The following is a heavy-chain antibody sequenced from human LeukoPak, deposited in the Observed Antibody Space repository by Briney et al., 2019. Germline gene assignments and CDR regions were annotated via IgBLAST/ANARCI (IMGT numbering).Heavy chain of an antibody. CDR2: IYSGGST. CDR1: GFTFSSCA. D-gene: IGHD4-17*01. J-gene: IGHJ3*02. V-gene: IGHV3-53*01. Sequence: GGSLRLSCAASGFTFSSCAMGWVRQAPGKGLEWVSVIYSGGSTYYADSVKGRFTISRDNSKNTLYLQMSSLRAEDTAVYYCARDRGLRAFDIWGQGTMVTVSS. CDR3: ARDRGLRAFDI.